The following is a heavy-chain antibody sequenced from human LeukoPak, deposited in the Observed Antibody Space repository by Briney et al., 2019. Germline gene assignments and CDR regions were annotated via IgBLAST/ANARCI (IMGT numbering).Heavy chain of an antibody. CDR3: ARQPTSGSYFARAFDI. V-gene: IGHV4-39*01. D-gene: IGHD1-26*01. Sequence: SETLSLTCTVSGGSISSSSYYCGWIRQPPGKGLEWIGSIYYSGSTYYNPSLKSRVTISVDTSKNQFSLKLSSVTAADTAVYYCARQPTSGSYFARAFDIWGQGTMVTVSS. CDR2: IYYSGST. CDR1: GGSISSSSYY. J-gene: IGHJ3*02.